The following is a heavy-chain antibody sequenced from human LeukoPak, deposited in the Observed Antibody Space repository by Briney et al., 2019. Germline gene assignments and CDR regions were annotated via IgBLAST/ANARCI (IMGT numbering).Heavy chain of an antibody. CDR1: GFTFSSYS. V-gene: IGHV3-21*01. D-gene: IGHD1-1*01. CDR3: ARDGENWNPARIDY. J-gene: IGHJ4*02. Sequence: GGSLRLSCAASGFTFSSYSMNWVRQAPGKGLEWVSSISSSSSYIYYADSVKGRFTISRDNAKNSLYLQMNSLRAEDTAVYYCARDGENWNPARIDYWGQGTLVTVSS. CDR2: ISSSSSYI.